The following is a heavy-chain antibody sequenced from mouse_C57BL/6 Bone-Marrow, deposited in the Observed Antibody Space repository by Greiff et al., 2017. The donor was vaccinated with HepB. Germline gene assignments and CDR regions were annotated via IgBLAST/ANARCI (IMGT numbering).Heavy chain of an antibody. CDR1: GFTFTDYY. CDR2: IRNKANGYTT. V-gene: IGHV7-3*01. CDR3: ARLTGTTFAY. J-gene: IGHJ3*01. D-gene: IGHD4-1*01. Sequence: EVKLQESGGGLVQPGGSLSLSCAASGFTFTDYYMSWVRQPPGKALEWLGFIRNKANGYTTEYSASVKGRFTISRDNSQSILYLQMNALRAEDSATYYCARLTGTTFAYWGQGTLVTVSA.